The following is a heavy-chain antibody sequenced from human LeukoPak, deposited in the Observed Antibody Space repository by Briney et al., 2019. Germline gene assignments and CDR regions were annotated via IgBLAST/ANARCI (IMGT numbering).Heavy chain of an antibody. D-gene: IGHD5-12*01. CDR2: INPNSGGT. J-gene: IGHJ4*02. CDR3: AREKRGYSGYGVDY. Sequence: ASVKVSCKASGYTFTGYYMHWVRQAPGQGLEWMGWINPNSGGTNYAQKFQGRVTMTRDTSISTAYMELSRLRSDDTAVYYCAREKRGYSGYGVDYWGQGTLVSVSS. V-gene: IGHV1-2*02. CDR1: GYTFTGYY.